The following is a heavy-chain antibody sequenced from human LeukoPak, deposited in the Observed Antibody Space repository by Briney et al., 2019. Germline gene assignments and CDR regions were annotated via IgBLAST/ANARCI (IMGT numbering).Heavy chain of an antibody. CDR3: ARHRNDFWSGHTWYFDL. V-gene: IGHV4-38-2*01. CDR1: GYTISSGYY. D-gene: IGHD3-3*01. CDR2: IYHSGST. J-gene: IGHJ2*01. Sequence: SETLSLTCAVSGYTISSGYYWGWIRQPPGEGLGWIGSIYHSGSTYYNPSLKSRVTISVDTPKNQFSLKLSSVTAADTAVYYCARHRNDFWSGHTWYFDLWGRGTLVTVSS.